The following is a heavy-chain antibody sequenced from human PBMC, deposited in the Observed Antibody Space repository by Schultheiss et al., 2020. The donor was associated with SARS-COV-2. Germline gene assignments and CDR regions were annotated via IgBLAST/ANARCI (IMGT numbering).Heavy chain of an antibody. CDR3: ARDQVYGSGTAIRYYFDY. Sequence: GGSLRLSCAASGFTFSSYGMHWVRQAPGKGLEWVAVIWYDGSNKYYADSVKGRFTISRDNSKNSLYLQMNSLRAEDTAVYYCARDQVYGSGTAIRYYFDYWGQGTLVTVS. CDR1: GFTFSSYG. V-gene: IGHV3-33*01. J-gene: IGHJ4*02. CDR2: IWYDGSNK. D-gene: IGHD3-10*01.